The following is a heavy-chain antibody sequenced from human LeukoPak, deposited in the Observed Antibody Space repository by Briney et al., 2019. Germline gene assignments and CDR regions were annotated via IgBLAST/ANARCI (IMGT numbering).Heavy chain of an antibody. CDR1: GFTFSSYS. CDR3: ARAYCSSTSCYIGYFDY. Sequence: GGSLRLSCAASGFTFSSYSMNWVRQAPGKGLEWVSSISSSSSYIYYADSVKGRFTISRDNAKNSLYLQMNSLRAEDTAVYYCARAYCSSTSCYIGYFDYWGQGTLVTVSS. D-gene: IGHD2-2*02. V-gene: IGHV3-21*04. CDR2: ISSSSSYI. J-gene: IGHJ4*02.